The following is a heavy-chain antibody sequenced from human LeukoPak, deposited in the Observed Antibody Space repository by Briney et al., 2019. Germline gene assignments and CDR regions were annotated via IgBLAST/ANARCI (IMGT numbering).Heavy chain of an antibody. D-gene: IGHD3-16*01. J-gene: IGHJ4*02. CDR3: ARVESPHTVITLDF. CDR1: GGSISSYY. V-gene: IGHV4-59*01. CDR2: IYYSGST. Sequence: SETLSLTCTVSGGSISSYYWNWIRQPPGKGLEWIGYIYYSGSTNYNPSLKSRVTISVDTSKNQFSLKLSSVTAADTAVYYCARVESPHTVITLDFWGQGTLVTVSS.